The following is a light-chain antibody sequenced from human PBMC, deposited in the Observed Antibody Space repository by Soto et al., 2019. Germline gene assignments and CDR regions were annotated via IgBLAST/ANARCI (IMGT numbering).Light chain of an antibody. CDR2: KAS. Sequence: DIQMTQSPSTLSGSVGDRVTITFRASQTISSWLAWYQQKPGKAPKLLIYKASTLKSGVPSRFSGSGSGTDFTLTISRLEPEDFAVYYCQQYDRSPRTFGQGTKV. J-gene: IGKJ1*01. V-gene: IGKV1-5*03. CDR3: QQYDRSPRT. CDR1: QTISSW.